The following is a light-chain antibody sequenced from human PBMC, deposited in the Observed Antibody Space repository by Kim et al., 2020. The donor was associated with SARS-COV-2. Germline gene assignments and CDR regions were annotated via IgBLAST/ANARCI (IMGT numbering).Light chain of an antibody. Sequence: DIQMTQSPSSLSASVGDRITITCRASQTISNYLNWYQVKPGEAPKLLIYAASTLQSAVSSRFSGSGSGTDFTLTISSLQPEDFASYFCQQSFSTPYTFGQGTKLEIK. V-gene: IGKV1-39*01. CDR2: AAS. CDR3: QQSFSTPYT. CDR1: QTISNY. J-gene: IGKJ2*01.